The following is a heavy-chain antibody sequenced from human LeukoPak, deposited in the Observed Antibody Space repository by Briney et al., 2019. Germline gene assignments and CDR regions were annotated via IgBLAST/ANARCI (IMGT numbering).Heavy chain of an antibody. V-gene: IGHV3-23*01. CDR1: GFTFSSYA. D-gene: IGHD3-10*01. CDR3: AKDGSITMVRGVISPADY. Sequence: GGSLRLSCAASGFTFSSYAMSWVRQAPGKGLEWVSAISGSGGSTYYADSVKGRFTISRDNSKNTLYLQMNSLRAEDTAVYYCAKDGSITMVRGVISPADYWGQGTLVTVSS. CDR2: ISGSGGST. J-gene: IGHJ4*02.